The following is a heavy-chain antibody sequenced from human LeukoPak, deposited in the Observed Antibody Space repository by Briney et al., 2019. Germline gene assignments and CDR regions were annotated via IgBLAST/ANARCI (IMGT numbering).Heavy chain of an antibody. J-gene: IGHJ6*02. V-gene: IGHV3-23*01. CDR3: ARDWNGMDV. CDR2: IGGSGSST. Sequence: GGSLRLSCAASGFTFSNSDMSWVRQAPGKGLEWVSAIGGSGSSTFYADSVKGRFTISRDNSKNTLYLQMDSLIAEDTAVYYCARDWNGMDVWGQGTTVTVSS. CDR1: GFTFSNSD. D-gene: IGHD3-3*01.